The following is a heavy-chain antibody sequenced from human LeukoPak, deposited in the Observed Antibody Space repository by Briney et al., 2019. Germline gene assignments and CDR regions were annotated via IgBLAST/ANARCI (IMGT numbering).Heavy chain of an antibody. Sequence: SETLSLTCTVSGGSIGGHTFYWDWVRQPPGKGLEWIATIYYNGNTFYNPSLKSRVAISIDMSKSQFSLHLSSVTAADTAIYYCARLTALAGHRGAFDIWGPGTMVTVSS. CDR3: ARLTALAGHRGAFDI. D-gene: IGHD6-19*01. CDR1: GGSIGGHTFY. J-gene: IGHJ3*02. V-gene: IGHV4-39*01. CDR2: IYYNGNT.